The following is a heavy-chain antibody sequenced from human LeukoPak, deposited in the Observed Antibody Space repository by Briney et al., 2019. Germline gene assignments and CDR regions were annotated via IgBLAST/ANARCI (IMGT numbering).Heavy chain of an antibody. V-gene: IGHV5-51*01. CDR1: GYSFTSYW. Sequence: AGESLKISCKGSGYSFTSYWIGWVRQMPGKGLEWMGIIWPGDSDTRYSPSFQGQVTISADKSISTAYLQWSSLKASDTAMYYCASTPRYSGSYGSSFDYWGQGTLVTVSS. D-gene: IGHD1-26*01. CDR3: ASTPRYSGSYGSSFDY. J-gene: IGHJ4*02. CDR2: IWPGDSDT.